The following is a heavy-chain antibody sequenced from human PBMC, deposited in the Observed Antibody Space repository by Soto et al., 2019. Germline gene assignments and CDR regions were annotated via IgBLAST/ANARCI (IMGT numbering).Heavy chain of an antibody. CDR3: AELDGDRYYCIDV. V-gene: IGHV1-69*13. Sequence: GAPVKVSCKASGATFSSYAISWVRQAPGQGLEWMGGIIPIFGTANYAQKFQGRVTITADESTSTAYMELSSLRSEDTAVYYCAELDGDRYYCIDVCDKGPTVTVSS. CDR1: GATFSSYA. J-gene: IGHJ6*04. D-gene: IGHD4-17*01. CDR2: IIPIFGTA.